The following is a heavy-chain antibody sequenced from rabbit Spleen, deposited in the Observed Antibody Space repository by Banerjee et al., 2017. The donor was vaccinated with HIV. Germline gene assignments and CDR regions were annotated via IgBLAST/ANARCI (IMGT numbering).Heavy chain of an antibody. J-gene: IGHJ4*01. Sequence: QSLEESGGDLVKPGASLTLTCTASGFSFSSIYYMSWVRQAPGKGLEWIGCTGTGSGSTYYASWAKGRFTISKTSSTTVTLQMTSLTAADTATYFCASAYSDVYFNLWGPGTLVTVS. V-gene: IGHV1S40*01. CDR2: TGTGSGST. CDR3: ASAYSDVYFNL. D-gene: IGHD6-1*01. CDR1: GFSFSSIYY.